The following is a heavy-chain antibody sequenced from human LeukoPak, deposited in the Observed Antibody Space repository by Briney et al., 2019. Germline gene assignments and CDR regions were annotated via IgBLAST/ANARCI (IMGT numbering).Heavy chain of an antibody. D-gene: IGHD2-15*01. V-gene: IGHV5-51*01. Sequence: GESLKISCKGSGYSFTSYWIGWVRQMPGKGLEWMGIIYPGESDTRYSPSFQGQVAISADKSISTAYLQWSSLKATDSAMYYCARRGPAAVDYWGQGTLVTVSS. CDR3: ARRGPAAVDY. J-gene: IGHJ4*02. CDR1: GYSFTSYW. CDR2: IYPGESDT.